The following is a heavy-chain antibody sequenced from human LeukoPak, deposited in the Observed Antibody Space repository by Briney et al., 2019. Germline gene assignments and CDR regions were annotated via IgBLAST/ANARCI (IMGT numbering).Heavy chain of an antibody. CDR2: ISYDGSNK. D-gene: IGHD2-8*01. Sequence: GGSLRLSCAASGFSFSSYAMHWVRQAPGKGLEWVAFISYDGSNKDYADSVKGRFTISRDNSKNTLYLQMNSLRPEDTAVYYCAAEGSLYYYDFWGKGTLVTVSS. CDR1: GFSFSSYA. CDR3: AAEGSLYYYDF. J-gene: IGHJ4*02. V-gene: IGHV3-30-3*01.